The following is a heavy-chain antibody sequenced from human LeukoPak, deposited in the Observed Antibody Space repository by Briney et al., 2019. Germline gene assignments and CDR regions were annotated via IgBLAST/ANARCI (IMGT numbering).Heavy chain of an antibody. CDR1: GFTFSDYY. V-gene: IGHV3-11*01. Sequence: GGSLRLSCAASGFTFSDYYMSWIRQAPGKGLEWVSYISSSGSTIYYADSVKGRFTISRDNAKNSLYLQMNSLRAGDTAVYYCARDEHTGGPNWFDLWGQGTLVTVSS. D-gene: IGHD1/OR15-1a*01. CDR3: ARDEHTGGPNWFDL. CDR2: ISSSGSTI. J-gene: IGHJ5*02.